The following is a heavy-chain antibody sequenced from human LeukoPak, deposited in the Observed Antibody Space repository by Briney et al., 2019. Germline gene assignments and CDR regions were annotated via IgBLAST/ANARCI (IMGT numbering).Heavy chain of an antibody. CDR2: INPNNGGT. D-gene: IGHD6-13*01. J-gene: IGHJ4*02. CDR3: TPGTMPFDH. V-gene: IGHV1-2*02. CDR1: RYTFTAYS. Sequence: ASVKVSCKASRYTFTAYSMHWVRQAPRQGLEWMGWINPNNGGTYYAQKFQGRVTMTSDTSISTAYMELNGLKSDDTAVYYCTPGTMPFDHWGQGTLVTVSS.